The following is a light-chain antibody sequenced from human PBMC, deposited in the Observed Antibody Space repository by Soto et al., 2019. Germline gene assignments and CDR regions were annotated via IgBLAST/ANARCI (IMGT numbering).Light chain of an antibody. V-gene: IGLV2-23*03. CDR1: SSDGGSYNL. CDR2: EGS. CDR3: CSYAGSSTFEV. Sequence: QSALTQPASVSGSPGQSITISCTGTSSDGGSYNLVSWYQQHPGKAPKLMIYEGSKRPSGVSNRFSGSKSGNTASLTISGLQAEDEADYYCCSYAGSSTFEVFGGGTTLTVL. J-gene: IGLJ2*01.